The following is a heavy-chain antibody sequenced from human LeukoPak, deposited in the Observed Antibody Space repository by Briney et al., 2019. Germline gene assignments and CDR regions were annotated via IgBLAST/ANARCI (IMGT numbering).Heavy chain of an antibody. Sequence: SETLSLTCTVSGGSISSGGYYWSWIRQHPGKGLEWIGYIYYSGSTYYNPSLKSRVTISVDTSKNQFSLKLSSVTAADTAVYYCARDSTSYSHRWFDPWGQGTLVTVSS. CDR2: IYYSGST. V-gene: IGHV4-61*08. J-gene: IGHJ5*02. D-gene: IGHD2-2*01. CDR1: GGSISSGGYY. CDR3: ARDSTSYSHRWFDP.